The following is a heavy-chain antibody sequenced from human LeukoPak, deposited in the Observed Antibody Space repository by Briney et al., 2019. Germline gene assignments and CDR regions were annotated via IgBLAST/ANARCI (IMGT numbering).Heavy chain of an antibody. V-gene: IGHV4-34*01. Sequence: SETLSLTCAVYGGSLSGYYWSWIRQPPGKGLEWIGEINHSGSTNYNPSLKSRVTISVDTSKNQFSLKLSSVTAADTAVYYCARGWADKTTGTYFDYWGQGTLVTVSS. CDR1: GGSLSGYY. D-gene: IGHD4-11*01. CDR2: INHSGST. J-gene: IGHJ4*02. CDR3: ARGWADKTTGTYFDY.